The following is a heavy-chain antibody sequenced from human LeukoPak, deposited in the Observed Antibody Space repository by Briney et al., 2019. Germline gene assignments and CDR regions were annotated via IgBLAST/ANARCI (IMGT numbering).Heavy chain of an antibody. Sequence: SETLSLTCTVSGGSISSGGYYWSWVRQPPGKGLEWIGYIYHSGSTYYNPSLKSRVTISVDRSKNQFSLKLSSVTAADTAVYYCARAGGSGSSHTKNWFDPWGQGTLVTVSS. D-gene: IGHD3-10*01. CDR1: GGSISSGGYY. J-gene: IGHJ5*02. V-gene: IGHV4-30-2*01. CDR2: IYHSGST. CDR3: ARAGGSGSSHTKNWFDP.